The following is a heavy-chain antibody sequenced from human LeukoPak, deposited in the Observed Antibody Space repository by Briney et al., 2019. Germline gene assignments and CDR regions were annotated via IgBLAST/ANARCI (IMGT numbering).Heavy chain of an antibody. CDR1: GFTFSSYS. CDR2: ITSSSSYI. D-gene: IGHD2-15*01. V-gene: IGHV3-21*01. CDR3: ARVGCSGGRCPGYGMDV. J-gene: IGHJ6*02. Sequence: GGSLRLSCAASGFTFSSYSMNWVRQAPGKGLEWVSSITSSSSYIYYADSVKGRFTISRDNAKNSLYLQMNSLRVEDTAMYYCARVGCSGGRCPGYGMDVWGQGTTVTVSS.